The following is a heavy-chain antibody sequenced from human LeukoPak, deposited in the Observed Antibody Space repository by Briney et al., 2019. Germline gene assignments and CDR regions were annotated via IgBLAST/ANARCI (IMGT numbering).Heavy chain of an antibody. CDR1: GGSVNSYY. CDR3: ARYSSGLDVFDY. CDR2: IYYSGST. J-gene: IGHJ4*02. Sequence: SETLSLTCTVSGGSVNSYYWSWIRQPAGKGLEWIGHIYYSGSTNYNPSLKSRVTISVDRSKNQFSLKLSSVTAADTAVYYCARYSSGLDVFDYWGQGTLVTVSS. D-gene: IGHD3-22*01. V-gene: IGHV4-59*02.